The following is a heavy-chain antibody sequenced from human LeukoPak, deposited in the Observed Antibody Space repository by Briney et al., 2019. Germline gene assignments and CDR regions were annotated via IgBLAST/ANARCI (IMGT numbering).Heavy chain of an antibody. CDR3: AKDPLEAVAGIVTLNWFDP. CDR1: GFTFNTYG. Sequence: GGSLRLSCVASGFTFNTYGMNWVRQAPGKGLEWVAVISHHGSNKFYADSVKGRFTISRDNSNNMVYLQMNGLRAEDTAVYYCAKDPLEAVAGIVTLNWFDPWGQGTLVTVSS. J-gene: IGHJ5*02. CDR2: ISHHGSNK. D-gene: IGHD6-19*01. V-gene: IGHV3-30*18.